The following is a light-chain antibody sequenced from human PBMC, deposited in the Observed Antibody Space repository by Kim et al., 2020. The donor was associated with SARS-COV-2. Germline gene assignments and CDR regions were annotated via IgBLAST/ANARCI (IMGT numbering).Light chain of an antibody. V-gene: IGLV3-19*01. Sequence: SSELTQDPAVSVALGQTVRIKCQGDSLRSYYATWYQQKPGQAPKVVIYGKDNRPSGVPDRFYGSSSGNTAYLTITGTQAGDEADYYCNSRDSNDYVVFGG. CDR3: NSRDSNDYVV. CDR1: SLRSYY. CDR2: GKD. J-gene: IGLJ2*01.